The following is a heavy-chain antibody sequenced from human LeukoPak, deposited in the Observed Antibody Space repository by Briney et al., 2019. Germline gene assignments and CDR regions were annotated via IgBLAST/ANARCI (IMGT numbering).Heavy chain of an antibody. CDR1: GFTFDDYA. J-gene: IGHJ4*02. Sequence: PGGSLRLSCVASGFTFDDYAMHWVRQAPGKGLEWVSGISWNSGSIGYADSMKGRFTISRDNAKNSLYLQMNSLRAEDTAVYYCAREGDYGDYRFDYWGQGTLVTVSS. V-gene: IGHV3-9*01. D-gene: IGHD4-17*01. CDR3: AREGDYGDYRFDY. CDR2: ISWNSGSI.